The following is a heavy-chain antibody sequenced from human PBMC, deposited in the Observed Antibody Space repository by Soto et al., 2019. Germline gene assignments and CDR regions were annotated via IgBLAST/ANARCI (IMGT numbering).Heavy chain of an antibody. D-gene: IGHD2-15*01. CDR1: GYSFTSYW. J-gene: IGHJ5*02. CDR3: ARHPLTIPEDCSGGSCYGWFDP. Sequence: PGESLKISCKGSGYSFTSYWISWVRQMPGKGLEWMGRIDPSDSYTNYSPSFQGHVTISADKSISTAYLQWSSLKASDTAMYYCARHPLTIPEDCSGGSCYGWFDPWGQGTLVTVSS. CDR2: IDPSDSYT. V-gene: IGHV5-10-1*01.